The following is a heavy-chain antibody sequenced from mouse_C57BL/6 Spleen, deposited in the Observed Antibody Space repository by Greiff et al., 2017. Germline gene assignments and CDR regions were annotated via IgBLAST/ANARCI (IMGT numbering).Heavy chain of an antibody. J-gene: IGHJ1*03. Sequence: VQLQQSGAELARPGASVKMSCKASGYTFTSYTMHWVKQRPGQGLEWIGYINPSSGYTKYNQKFKGKATLTADKSSSTAYMQLSSLTSEDSAVYYCARDGPHWYFDVWGTGTTVTVSS. CDR1: GYTFTSYT. D-gene: IGHD2-3*01. V-gene: IGHV1-4*01. CDR2: INPSSGYT. CDR3: ARDGPHWYFDV.